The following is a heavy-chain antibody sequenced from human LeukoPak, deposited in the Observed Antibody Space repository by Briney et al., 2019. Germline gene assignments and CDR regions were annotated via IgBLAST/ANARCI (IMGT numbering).Heavy chain of an antibody. J-gene: IGHJ4*02. CDR1: GFTFSSYG. V-gene: IGHV3-23*01. D-gene: IGHD2-15*01. Sequence: GGSLRLSCAASGFTFSSYGMSWVRQAPGKGLEWVSAISGSGGSTYYADSVKGRFTISRDNSKNTLYLQMNSLRAEDTAVYYCAKDGDCSGGSCYSDYFDYWGQGTLVTVSS. CDR3: AKDGDCSGGSCYSDYFDY. CDR2: ISGSGGST.